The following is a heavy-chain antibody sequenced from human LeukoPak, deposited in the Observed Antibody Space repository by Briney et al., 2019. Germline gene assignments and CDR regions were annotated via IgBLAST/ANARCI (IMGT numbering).Heavy chain of an antibody. Sequence: GGSLRLSCAASGFTFSSYSMNWVRQAPGKGLEWVSSISSSSSYIYYADSVKGRFTISRDNAKNSLYLQMNSLSAEDTAVYYCARDGDMITFGGVDAFDIWGQGTMVTVSS. V-gene: IGHV3-21*01. CDR1: GFTFSSYS. CDR3: ARDGDMITFGGVDAFDI. J-gene: IGHJ3*02. CDR2: ISSSSSYI. D-gene: IGHD3-16*01.